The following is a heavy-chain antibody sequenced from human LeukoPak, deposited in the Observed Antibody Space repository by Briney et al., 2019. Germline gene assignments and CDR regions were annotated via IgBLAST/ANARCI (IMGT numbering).Heavy chain of an antibody. V-gene: IGHV3-74*01. CDR2: INSDGSST. Sequence: GGSLRLSCAASGFTFSSYWMHWVRQAPGKGLVWVSRINSDGSSTSYADSVKGRFTISRDNAKNTLYLQMNSLRAEDTAVYYCAKASYSSGWYTSLGWFDPWGQGTLVTVSS. D-gene: IGHD6-19*01. J-gene: IGHJ5*02. CDR3: AKASYSSGWYTSLGWFDP. CDR1: GFTFSSYW.